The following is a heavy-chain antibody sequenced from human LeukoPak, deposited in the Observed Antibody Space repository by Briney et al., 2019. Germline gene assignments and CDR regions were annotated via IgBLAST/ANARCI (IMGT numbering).Heavy chain of an antibody. V-gene: IGHV4-39*01. CDR1: GDSISTTNFY. CDR2: ISYIGTT. CDR3: AKLNWNEDLDS. Sequence: SETLCLTCAVSGDSISTTNFYWGWIRQSPRKGLEWIGSISYIGTTYYNPSLKSRVTMSVDMSKNQLSLILTSVTAADTAVYYCAKLNWNEDLDSWGQGTLVTVSS. J-gene: IGHJ4*02. D-gene: IGHD1-1*01.